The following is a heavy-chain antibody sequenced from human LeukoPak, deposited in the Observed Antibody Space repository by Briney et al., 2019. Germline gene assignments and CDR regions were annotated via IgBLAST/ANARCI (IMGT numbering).Heavy chain of an antibody. Sequence: ASVKVSRKASGYTFTGYYMHWVRQAPGQGLEWMGWINPNSGGTDYAQKFQGRVTMTRDTSISTAYMELSRLRSDDTAVYYCAREDSSSSRFDYWGQGTLVTVSS. J-gene: IGHJ4*02. D-gene: IGHD6-6*01. CDR3: AREDSSSSRFDY. CDR1: GYTFTGYY. V-gene: IGHV1-2*02. CDR2: INPNSGGT.